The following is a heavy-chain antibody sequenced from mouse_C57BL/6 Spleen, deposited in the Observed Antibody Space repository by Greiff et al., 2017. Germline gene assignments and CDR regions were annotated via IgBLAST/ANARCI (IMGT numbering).Heavy chain of an antibody. Sequence: EVQLQQSGPVLVKPGASVKMSCKASGYTFTDYYMNWVKQSHGKSLEWIGVINPYNGGTSYNQKFKGKATLTVDKSSSTAYMELNSLTSEDSAVYYCARKGSWGAMYYWGQGTSVTVSS. D-gene: IGHD6-1*01. CDR1: GYTFTDYY. J-gene: IGHJ4*01. V-gene: IGHV1-19*01. CDR2: INPYNGGT. CDR3: ARKGSWGAMYY.